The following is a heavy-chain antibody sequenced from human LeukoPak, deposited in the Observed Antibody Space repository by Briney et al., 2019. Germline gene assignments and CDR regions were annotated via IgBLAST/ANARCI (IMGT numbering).Heavy chain of an antibody. CDR1: GYTFTSYD. V-gene: IGHV1-8*01. CDR3: ARGRYYDFWSGYYTGILSDY. CDR2: MNPNSGNT. Sequence: ASVKVSCKASGYTFTSYDINWVRQAIGQGLEWMGWMNPNSGNTGYAQKFQGRVTMTRNTSISTAYMELSSLRSEDTAVYYCARGRYYDFWSGYYTGILSDYWGQGTLVTVSS. D-gene: IGHD3-3*01. J-gene: IGHJ4*02.